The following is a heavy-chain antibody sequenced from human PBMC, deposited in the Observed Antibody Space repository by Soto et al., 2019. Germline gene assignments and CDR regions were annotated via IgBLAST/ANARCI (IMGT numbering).Heavy chain of an antibody. CDR1: GDSFNDYY. D-gene: IGHD4-17*01. V-gene: IGHV1-2*02. CDR3: ATDALDYGDYVAY. CDR2: INPNSGVT. J-gene: IGHJ4*02. Sequence: ASVKVSCKSSGDSFNDYYIHWVRQAPGQGLEWMGWINPNSGVTKYAQKFQGRVSMTEDTSTDTAYMELSSLRSEDTAVYYCATDALDYGDYVAYWGQGTLVTVSS.